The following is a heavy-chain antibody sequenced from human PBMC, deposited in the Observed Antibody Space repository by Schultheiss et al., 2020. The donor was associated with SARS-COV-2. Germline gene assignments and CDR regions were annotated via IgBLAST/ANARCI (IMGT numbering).Heavy chain of an antibody. Sequence: LSLTCAASGFTFSSYSMNWVRQAPGKGLEWVSSISSSSSYIYYADSVKGRFTISRDNAKNSLYLQMNSLRAEDTAVYYCARDLGSPLNYYYGMDVWGQGTTVTVSS. D-gene: IGHD2-15*01. CDR1: GFTFSSYS. CDR2: ISSSSSYI. V-gene: IGHV3-21*01. J-gene: IGHJ6*02. CDR3: ARDLGSPLNYYYGMDV.